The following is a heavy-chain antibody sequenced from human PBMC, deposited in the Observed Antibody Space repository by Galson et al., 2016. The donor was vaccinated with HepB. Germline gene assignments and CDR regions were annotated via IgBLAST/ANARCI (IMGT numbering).Heavy chain of an antibody. Sequence: SVKVSCKASGGIFNSFAFSWVRQALGQGLEWLGGIIPLFGTPNYAQKFQGRVTITADESTNTVHMELSSLRSDDTAIYYCARHKSGGLYPIDFWGQGTLVTVSS. CDR3: ARHKSGGLYPIDF. D-gene: IGHD2-15*01. CDR2: IIPLFGTP. CDR1: GGIFNSFA. J-gene: IGHJ4*02. V-gene: IGHV1-69*13.